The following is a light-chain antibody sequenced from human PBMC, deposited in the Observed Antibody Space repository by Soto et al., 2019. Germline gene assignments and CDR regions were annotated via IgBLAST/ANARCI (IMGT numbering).Light chain of an antibody. J-gene: IGKJ2*01. Sequence: IVLAQSPGILSLSPGERATLSCRASQSVTSTSLAWFQQKPGQAPRLLIYGASTRATGISDRFSGSGSATDFTLTISRLEPEDFAVYYCQHYGSSPRTFGQGTKVDI. CDR1: QSVTSTS. V-gene: IGKV3-20*01. CDR3: QHYGSSPRT. CDR2: GAS.